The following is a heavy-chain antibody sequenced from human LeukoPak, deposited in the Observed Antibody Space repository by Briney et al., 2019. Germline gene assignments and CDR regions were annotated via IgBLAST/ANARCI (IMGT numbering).Heavy chain of an antibody. D-gene: IGHD3-9*01. V-gene: IGHV5-51*01. CDR1: GYRFTTYW. J-gene: IGHJ4*02. CDR2: IYPGDSDT. Sequence: GESLKISCQGSGYRFTTYWIGWVRQMPGKGLEWIVIIYPGDSDTRYSPTLQGQVTISAEESISTAYLHWSSLKASDTAMYYCARQADYNVLTGYFKGHLDYWGQGTLVTVSS. CDR3: ARQADYNVLTGYFKGHLDY.